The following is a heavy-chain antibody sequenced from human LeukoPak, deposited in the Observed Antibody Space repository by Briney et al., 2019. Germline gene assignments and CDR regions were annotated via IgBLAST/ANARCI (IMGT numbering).Heavy chain of an antibody. CDR2: ISYDGSNK. V-gene: IGHV3-30*18. J-gene: IGHJ4*02. D-gene: IGHD5-18*01. Sequence: GGSLRLSCAASGFTFSSYGMHWVRQAPGKGLEWVAVISYDGSNKYYADSVKGRFTISRDNSKSTLYLQMNSLRAEDTAVYYCAKQRGYSYEIDYWGQGTLVTVSS. CDR1: GFTFSSYG. CDR3: AKQRGYSYEIDY.